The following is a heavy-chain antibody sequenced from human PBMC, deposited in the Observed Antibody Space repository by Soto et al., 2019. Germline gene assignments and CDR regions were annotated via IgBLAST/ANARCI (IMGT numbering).Heavy chain of an antibody. CDR2: ISSSGTYI. J-gene: IGHJ6*02. CDR1: GFTFNDYS. V-gene: IGHV3-21*01. CDR3: VRAGHVFDVHYYGMDL. Sequence: PGGSLRLSCEASGFTFNDYSMDWVRQAPEKGLEWVSSISSSGTYIYYADSVKGRFAISRDNANNVMYLQMDTLRAEDTAVYYCVRAGHVFDVHYYGMDLWGQGTKVTVSS. D-gene: IGHD3-10*01.